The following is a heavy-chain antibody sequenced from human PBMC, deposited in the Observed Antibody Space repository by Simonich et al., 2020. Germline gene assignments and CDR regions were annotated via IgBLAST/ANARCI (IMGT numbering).Heavy chain of an antibody. D-gene: IGHD3-16*01. J-gene: IGHJ3*02. CDR1: GFTFSSYS. CDR3: AREQARGGAFDI. CDR2: ISSSSSYI. Sequence: EVQLVESGGGLVKPGGSLRLSCAASGFTFSSYSMNWVRQAPGKRLEWVSSISSSSSYIYYADSVKGRFTISRDNAKNSLYLQMNILRAEDTAVYYCAREQARGGAFDIWGQGTMVTVSS. V-gene: IGHV3-21*01.